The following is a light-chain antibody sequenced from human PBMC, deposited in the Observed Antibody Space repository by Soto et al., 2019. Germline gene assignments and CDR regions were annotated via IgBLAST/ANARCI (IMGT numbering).Light chain of an antibody. J-gene: IGKJ4*01. CDR2: LAA. V-gene: IGKV1-9*01. Sequence: DTQLTQSPSFLSASVGDRVTITCRSSEGISSYLAWYQQKPGKGPKLLVYLAATLQSGVPSRFSGSGSGKEFTLTISSLQPEDFATYCCQQLNSYPLTFGGGNKGEIK. CDR3: QQLNSYPLT. CDR1: EGISSY.